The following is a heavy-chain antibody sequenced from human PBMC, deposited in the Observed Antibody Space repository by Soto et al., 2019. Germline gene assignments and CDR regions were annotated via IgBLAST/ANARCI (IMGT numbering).Heavy chain of an antibody. Sequence: SETLSLTCTVSGGSISNYYWTWIRQPPGKGLEWIGYIYYSGSTNYNPSLKSRVTISVDTSKNQFSLKLSSVTAADTDVYYCAKLPWADYGGIFDPWGQGTLVTVSS. D-gene: IGHD4-17*01. J-gene: IGHJ5*02. V-gene: IGHV4-59*01. CDR1: GGSISNYY. CDR2: IYYSGST. CDR3: AKLPWADYGGIFDP.